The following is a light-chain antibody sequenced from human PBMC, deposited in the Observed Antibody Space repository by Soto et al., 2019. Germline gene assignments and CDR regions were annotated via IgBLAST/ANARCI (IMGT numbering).Light chain of an antibody. CDR2: SAS. CDR3: QQANSFPLT. CDR1: QGISSN. J-gene: IGKJ4*01. V-gene: IGKV1-9*01. Sequence: DIQLTQSPSFLSASVGDRVILTCRASQGISSNLDWYQEKPGKDPKFLIYSASTLQSGVPSMFSGSGSGTDFTLTISSLQPEDFAIYYCQQANSFPLTFGGGTKV.